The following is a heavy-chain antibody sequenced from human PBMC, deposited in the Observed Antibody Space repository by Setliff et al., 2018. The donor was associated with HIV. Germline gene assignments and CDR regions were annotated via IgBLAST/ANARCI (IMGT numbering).Heavy chain of an antibody. D-gene: IGHD3-22*01. CDR1: GGSFSSYY. Sequence: ASETLSLTCAVYGGSFSSYYWNWIRQSPGKGLEWIGEINHVGSTNYNSSLKSRITISVDTSKNQFSLKLSSVTAADTAVYYCARGRLSGYYAGGEYFQHWGQGTQVTVSS. J-gene: IGHJ1*01. CDR2: INHVGST. CDR3: ARGRLSGYYAGGEYFQH. V-gene: IGHV4-34*01.